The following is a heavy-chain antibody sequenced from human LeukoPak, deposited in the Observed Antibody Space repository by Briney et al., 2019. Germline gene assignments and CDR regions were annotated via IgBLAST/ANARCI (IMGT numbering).Heavy chain of an antibody. V-gene: IGHV4-59*12. J-gene: IGHJ4*02. CDR3: AREHRGRDGYTLDY. D-gene: IGHD5-24*01. CDR1: GASIVRDY. Sequence: SETLSLTCTVSGASIVRDYWSWVRQPPGTGLQWIGYVYETGSRNYNPSLERRVSISLDRSKNQFSLRLDSVTAADTAMYYCAREHRGRDGYTLDYWGQGILVTVSS. CDR2: VYETGSR.